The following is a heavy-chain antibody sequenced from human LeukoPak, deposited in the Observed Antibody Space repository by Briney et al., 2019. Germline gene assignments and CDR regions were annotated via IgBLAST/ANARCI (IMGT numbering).Heavy chain of an antibody. D-gene: IGHD1-26*01. CDR3: ARVPGWEYYFDY. Sequence: ASVKVSCKASGYTFTTCGISWVRQAPGQGLEWMGWISAYNGDTKYAQKLQGRVTMTRDTSTSTAYMELKSLRSDDTAVYYCARVPGWEYYFDYWGQGTLVTVSS. J-gene: IGHJ4*02. V-gene: IGHV1-18*01. CDR1: GYTFTTCG. CDR2: ISAYNGDT.